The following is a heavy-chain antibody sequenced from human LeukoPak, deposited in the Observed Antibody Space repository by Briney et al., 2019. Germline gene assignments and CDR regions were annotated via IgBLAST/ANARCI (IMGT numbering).Heavy chain of an antibody. CDR3: ARDPSSDRYQYFDF. J-gene: IGHJ4*02. CDR2: VSRSSSHI. D-gene: IGHD2-21*02. Sequence: GGSLRFSCVASGFTFSSYGMSWVRQAPGKGLEWVSSVSRSSSHIYYADSAKGRFTISRDNAKDSLFLQMDIVTAEDTAVYYCARDPSSDRYQYFDFWGQGVLVTVSS. V-gene: IGHV3-21*01. CDR1: GFTFSSYG.